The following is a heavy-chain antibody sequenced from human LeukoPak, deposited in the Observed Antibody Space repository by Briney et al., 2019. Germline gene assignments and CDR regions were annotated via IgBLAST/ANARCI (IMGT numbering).Heavy chain of an antibody. CDR3: ARDDYGDSKGWFDP. CDR2: IIPIIGIP. D-gene: IGHD4-17*01. V-gene: IGHV1-69*10. J-gene: IGHJ5*02. CDR1: GGTFRTFA. Sequence: SVKVSCKASGGTFRTFAISWVRQAPGQGLEWMGGIIPIIGIPDSAQKLQGRVTMTTDTSTSTAYMELRSLRSDDTAVYYCARDDYGDSKGWFDPWGQGTLVTVSS.